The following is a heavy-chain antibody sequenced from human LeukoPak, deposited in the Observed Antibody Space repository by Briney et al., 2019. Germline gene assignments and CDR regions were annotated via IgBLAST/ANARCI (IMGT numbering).Heavy chain of an antibody. Sequence: PSETLSLTCTVSGGSISSGGYYWSWIRQPPGKGLEWIGYIYHSGSTYYNPSLKSRVTISVDRSKNQFSLKLSSVTAADTAVYYCARALIGYSYGSGSYPVGLDYWGQGTLVTVSS. CDR1: GGSISSGGYY. CDR2: IYHSGST. V-gene: IGHV4-30-2*01. D-gene: IGHD3-10*01. J-gene: IGHJ4*02. CDR3: ARALIGYSYGSGSYPVGLDY.